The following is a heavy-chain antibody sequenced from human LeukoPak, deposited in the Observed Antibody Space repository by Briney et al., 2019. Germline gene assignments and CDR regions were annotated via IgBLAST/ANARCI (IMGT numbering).Heavy chain of an antibody. CDR1: GFTFSSYA. V-gene: IGHV3-23*01. Sequence: GGSLRLSCAASGFTFSSYAMSWVRQAPGKGLEWVSAIGGGGNGFTTYYGEFMKGRSTISRDNSKNTLYLQMNSLRAEDTAVYYCARDLVRFGGWYDHWGQGTLVTVSS. J-gene: IGHJ5*02. CDR3: ARDLVRFGGWYDH. D-gene: IGHD2-15*01. CDR2: IGGGGNGFTT.